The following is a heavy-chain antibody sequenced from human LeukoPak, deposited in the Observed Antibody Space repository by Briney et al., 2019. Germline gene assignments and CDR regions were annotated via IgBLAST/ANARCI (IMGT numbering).Heavy chain of an antibody. Sequence: PSETLSLTCAVYGGSFSGYYWYWIRQPPGKGLEWIGEINHSGTTNYNPSLKSRVTISVDTSKNQFSLKLSPVTAADTAVYYCARGENYYDNIGNDYWGQGTLVTVSS. J-gene: IGHJ4*02. V-gene: IGHV4-34*01. D-gene: IGHD3-22*01. CDR3: ARGENYYDNIGNDY. CDR2: INHSGTT. CDR1: GGSFSGYY.